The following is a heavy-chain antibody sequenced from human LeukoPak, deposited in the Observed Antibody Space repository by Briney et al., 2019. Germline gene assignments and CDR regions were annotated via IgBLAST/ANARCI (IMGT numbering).Heavy chain of an antibody. CDR1: GFTFSGYS. CDR3: VRYFTAVAPTLRLDY. V-gene: IGHV3-21*04. D-gene: IGHD6-19*01. CDR2: FGTRSTSV. J-gene: IGHJ4*02. Sequence: GGSLRLSCTASGFTFSGYSMNWIRQAPGKGLEWVSSFGTRSTSVYHAGSVKGRFTISRDDAKNSLYLQMNSLRVEDTAVYHCVRYFTAVAPTLRLDYWGQGTPVTVSS.